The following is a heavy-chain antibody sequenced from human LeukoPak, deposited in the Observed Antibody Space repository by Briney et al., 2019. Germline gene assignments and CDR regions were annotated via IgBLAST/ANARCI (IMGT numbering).Heavy chain of an antibody. CDR3: ARDASGRRDSYSNVFDY. J-gene: IGHJ4*02. D-gene: IGHD2-21*02. CDR2: INSDGSGT. V-gene: IGHV3-74*01. CDR1: GFTFSSYW. Sequence: GGSLRLSCAASGFTFSSYWMHWVRQGPGKGLVWGSRINSDGSGTTYADSVKGRFTISRDIANNTVYLHMSSLRVEDAAVYYCARDASGRRDSYSNVFDYWGQGTLVTVSS.